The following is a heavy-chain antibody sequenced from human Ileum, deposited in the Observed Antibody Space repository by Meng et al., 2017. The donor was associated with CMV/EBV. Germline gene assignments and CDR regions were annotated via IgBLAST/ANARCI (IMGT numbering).Heavy chain of an antibody. V-gene: IGHV3-30*02. CDR3: ARRYGVGATDDAFDI. CDR1: GFTFSSFG. CDR2: IRYDGSDK. Sequence: GGSLRLSCAASGFTFSSFGMHWVRQAPGKGLEGVAFIRYDGSDKYYADSVKGRFTISRDNSKNTLYLQMNSLKASDTAMYYCARRYGVGATDDAFDIWGQGTMVTVSS. J-gene: IGHJ3*02. D-gene: IGHD1-26*01.